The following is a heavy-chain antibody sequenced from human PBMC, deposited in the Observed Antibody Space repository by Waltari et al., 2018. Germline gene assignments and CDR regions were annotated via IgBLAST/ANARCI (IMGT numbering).Heavy chain of an antibody. J-gene: IGHJ4*02. CDR2: IYFNEYT. CDR1: GGSVLSNY. D-gene: IGHD3-10*01. Sequence: QVPLQESGPGLVKPSETLSLTCAVSGGSVLSNYWSWIRQSPGKRLEWIGYIYFNEYTDYNPSLRRRVTISVDTSKNQFSLKLLSVTAADTAIYFCARSTTGVRGANSGWDSWGQGTLVSVSS. V-gene: IGHV4-4*09. CDR3: ARSTTGVRGANSGWDS.